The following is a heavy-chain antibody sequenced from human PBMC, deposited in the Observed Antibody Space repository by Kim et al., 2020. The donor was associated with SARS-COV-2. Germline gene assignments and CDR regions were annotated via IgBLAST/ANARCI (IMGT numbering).Heavy chain of an antibody. Sequence: VDSVKGRFTFASDKSNNSLYLQMNSLRAEDTAVYYCARAFYSSGWFGMDVWGQGTTVTVSS. V-gene: IGHV3-7*01. D-gene: IGHD6-19*01. CDR3: ARAFYSSGWFGMDV. J-gene: IGHJ6*02.